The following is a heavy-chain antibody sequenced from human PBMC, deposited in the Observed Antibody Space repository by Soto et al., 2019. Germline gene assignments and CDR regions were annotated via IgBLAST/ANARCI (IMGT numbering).Heavy chain of an antibody. D-gene: IGHD2-15*01. Sequence: SETLSLTCTVSGGSISSGGYYWSWIRQHPGKGLEWIGYIYYSGSTYYNPSLKSRVTISVDTSKNQFSLKLSSVTAADTAVYYCESSVVTYNWFDPWGKGTLATV. J-gene: IGHJ5*02. CDR3: ESSVVTYNWFDP. V-gene: IGHV4-31*03. CDR2: IYYSGST. CDR1: GGSISSGGYY.